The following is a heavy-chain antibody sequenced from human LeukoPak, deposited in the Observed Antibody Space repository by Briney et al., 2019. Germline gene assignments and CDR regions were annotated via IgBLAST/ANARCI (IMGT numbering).Heavy chain of an antibody. Sequence: HSGGSLRLSCAVSGFTFSSYVMSWVRQAPGKGLEWVSAISGSGGSTYYADSVKGRFTISRDNSKNTLYLQMNSLRAEDTAVYYCAKCKRGMVVPAACYYYMDVWGKGTTVTISS. CDR3: AKCKRGMVVPAACYYYMDV. CDR1: GFTFSSYV. CDR2: ISGSGGST. J-gene: IGHJ6*03. D-gene: IGHD2-2*01. V-gene: IGHV3-23*01.